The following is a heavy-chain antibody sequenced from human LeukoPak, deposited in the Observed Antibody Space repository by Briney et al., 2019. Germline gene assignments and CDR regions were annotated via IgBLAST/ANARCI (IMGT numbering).Heavy chain of an antibody. CDR3: ARDITIFGVVSYWFDP. V-gene: IGHV1-18*01. Sequence: ASVKVSCKASGYTFTSYGISWVRQAPGQGLEWMGWISAYNGNTNYAQKLQGRVTMTTDTSTSTAYMELRSLRSDDTAVYYCARDITIFGVVSYWFDPWGQGTLVTVSS. CDR2: ISAYNGNT. J-gene: IGHJ5*02. D-gene: IGHD3-3*01. CDR1: GYTFTSYG.